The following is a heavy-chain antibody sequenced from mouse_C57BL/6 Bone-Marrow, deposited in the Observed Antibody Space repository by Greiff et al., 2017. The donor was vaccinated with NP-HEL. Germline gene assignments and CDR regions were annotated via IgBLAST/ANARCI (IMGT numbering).Heavy chain of an antibody. Sequence: QVQLQQSGPELVKPGASVKISCKASGYAFTSSWMNWVKQRPGKGLEWIGRIYPGDGDTNYNGKFKGKATLTADKSSSTAYMQLSSLTSEDSAVYFCARRAYCYNDGGFAGWGKGTLVTVAA. CDR3: ARRAYCYNDGGFAG. V-gene: IGHV1-82*01. J-gene: IGHJ3*01. CDR2: IYPGDGDT. CDR1: GYAFTSSW. D-gene: IGHD2-4*01.